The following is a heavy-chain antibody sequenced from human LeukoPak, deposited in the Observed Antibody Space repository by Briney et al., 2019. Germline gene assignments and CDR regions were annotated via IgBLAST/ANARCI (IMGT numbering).Heavy chain of an antibody. V-gene: IGHV4-59*02. CDR1: GASVNSYY. J-gene: IGHJ4*02. CDR2: ISDSGRT. D-gene: IGHD3-22*01. CDR3: PKDYYEPFDS. Sequence: SETLSLTCTVSGASVNSYYWDWIRQPPGKGLEWIGCISDSGRTYYNPSLKSRVTISLGTSNNQFPLRLTSVTAADWAMYYCPKDYYEPFDSWGQGTLVTVSS.